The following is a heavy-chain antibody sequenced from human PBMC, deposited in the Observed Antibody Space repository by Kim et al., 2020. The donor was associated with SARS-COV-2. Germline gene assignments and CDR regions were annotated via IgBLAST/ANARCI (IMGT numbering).Heavy chain of an antibody. V-gene: IGHV7-4-1*02. D-gene: IGHD4-17*01. CDR3: ARDPRRGTTTVTNNWFDP. CDR1: GYTFTSYA. CDR2: INTNTGNP. J-gene: IGHJ5*02. Sequence: ASVKVSCKASGYTFTSYAMNWVRQAPGQGLEWMGWINTNTGNPTYAQGFTGRFVFSLDTSVSTAYLQISSLKAEDTAVYYCARDPRRGTTTVTNNWFDPWGQGTLVTVSS.